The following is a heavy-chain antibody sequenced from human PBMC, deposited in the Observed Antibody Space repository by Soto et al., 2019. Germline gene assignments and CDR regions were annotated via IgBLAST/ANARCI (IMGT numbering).Heavy chain of an antibody. CDR1: GFTLSSYS. J-gene: IGHJ4*02. CDR3: ARERQISGYYYVSYFDS. V-gene: IGHV3-48*02. D-gene: IGHD3-22*01. Sequence: GGSLRLSCAASGFTLSSYSMNWVRQAPGKGLEWVSYISSSSSVIEYADSVKGRFTISRDNVQNSVSLQMNSLRDEDPAVYYCARERQISGYYYVSYFDSWGQGTLVTVSS. CDR2: ISSSSSVI.